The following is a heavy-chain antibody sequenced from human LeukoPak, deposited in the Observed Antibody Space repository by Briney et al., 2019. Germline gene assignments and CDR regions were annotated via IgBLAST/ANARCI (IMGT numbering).Heavy chain of an antibody. CDR2: INWNGGST. Sequence: GGSLRLSCAASGFTFDDYGMSWVRQAPGKGLEWVSGINWNGGSTGYADSVKGRFTISRDNAKNSLYLQMNSLRAEDTALYHCARASIGYCSGGSCYYPGDYWGQGTLVTVSS. CDR3: ARASIGYCSGGSCYYPGDY. V-gene: IGHV3-20*01. D-gene: IGHD2-15*01. CDR1: GFTFDDYG. J-gene: IGHJ4*02.